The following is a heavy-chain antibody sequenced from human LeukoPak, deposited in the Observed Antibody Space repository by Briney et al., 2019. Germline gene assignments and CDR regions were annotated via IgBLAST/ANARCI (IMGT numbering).Heavy chain of an antibody. CDR1: GFIFSGYT. V-gene: IGHV3-23*01. CDR3: AKPLLSGSYDY. CDR2: ISNGGDTT. Sequence: GGSLRLSCGASGFIFSGYTMSWVRQAPGKGLEWVSSISNGGDTTYYADSVKGRFTISRDNSKNTLYLQMNSLRAEDTAVYYCAKPLLSGSYDYWGQGTLVTVSS. J-gene: IGHJ4*02. D-gene: IGHD1-26*01.